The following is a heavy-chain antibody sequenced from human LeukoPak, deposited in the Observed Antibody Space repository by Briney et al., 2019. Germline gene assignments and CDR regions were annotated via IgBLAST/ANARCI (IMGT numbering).Heavy chain of an antibody. CDR2: IIPILGIA. Sequence: ASVKVSCKASGGTFSSYAISWVRQAPGQGLEWMGRIIPILGIANYAQKFQGRVTITADKPTSTAYMELSSLRSEDTAVYYCARYCSSTSCYIMNGMDVWGQGTTVTVSS. V-gene: IGHV1-69*04. CDR1: GGTFSSYA. CDR3: ARYCSSTSCYIMNGMDV. J-gene: IGHJ6*02. D-gene: IGHD2-2*02.